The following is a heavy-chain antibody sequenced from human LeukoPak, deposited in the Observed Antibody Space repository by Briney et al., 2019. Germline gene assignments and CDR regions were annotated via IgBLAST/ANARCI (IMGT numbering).Heavy chain of an antibody. V-gene: IGHV3-30*18. D-gene: IGHD3-22*01. Sequence: GGSLRLSCAASGFTFSRHGMHWVRQAPGKGLEWVAVISYDGSKNYYVDSVKGRFTISRDNSKNTLYLQMNSLRAEDTAVYYCTKGGVVVTGTNDPDYDGSGSSPDYWGQGTLVAVSS. J-gene: IGHJ4*02. CDR3: TKGGVVVTGTNDPDYDGSGSSPDY. CDR1: GFTFSRHG. CDR2: ISYDGSKN.